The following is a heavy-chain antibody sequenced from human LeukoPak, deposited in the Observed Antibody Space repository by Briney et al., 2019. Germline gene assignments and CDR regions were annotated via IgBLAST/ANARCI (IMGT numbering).Heavy chain of an antibody. CDR3: AHKLRNYYDASGSQFDY. CDR2: IFWDDDK. CDR1: EFSLSTSGVG. V-gene: IGHV2-5*02. D-gene: IGHD3-22*01. Sequence: SGPTLVKPTQTLTLTCTFSEFSLSTSGVGVGWIRQPPGKALEWLALIFWDDDKRYSPSLKSRLTITKDTYKNQVVLTVTNMDPVDTATYYCAHKLRNYYDASGSQFDYWGQGTLVTVSS. J-gene: IGHJ4*02.